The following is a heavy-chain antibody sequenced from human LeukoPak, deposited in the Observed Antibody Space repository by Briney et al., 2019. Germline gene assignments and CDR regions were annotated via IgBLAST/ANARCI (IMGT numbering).Heavy chain of an antibody. J-gene: IGHJ6*02. D-gene: IGHD6-19*01. V-gene: IGHV4-61*05. CDR2: IYYSGST. Sequence: PSETLSLTCTVSGGSISSNNYYWGWIRQPPGKGLEWIGYIYYSGSTNYNPSLKSRVTISVDTSKNQFSLKLSSVTAADTAVYYCARQRRYSSGWPKYYYYYYGMDVWGQGTTITVSS. CDR3: ARQRRYSSGWPKYYYYYYGMDV. CDR1: GGSISSNNYY.